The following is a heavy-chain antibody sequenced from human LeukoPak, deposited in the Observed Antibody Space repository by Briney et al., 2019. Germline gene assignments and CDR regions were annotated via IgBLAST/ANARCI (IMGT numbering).Heavy chain of an antibody. CDR2: IYTSGST. D-gene: IGHD6-19*01. CDR3: ARALLESSGWYLKYYYYGMDV. V-gene: IGHV4-61*02. J-gene: IGHJ6*02. Sequence: SETLSLTCTVSGGSISSGSYYWSWIRQPAGKGLEWIGRIYTSGSTNYNPSLKSRVTISVDTSKNQFSLKLSSVTAADTAVYYCARALLESSGWYLKYYYYGMDVWGQGTTVTVSS. CDR1: GGSISSGSYY.